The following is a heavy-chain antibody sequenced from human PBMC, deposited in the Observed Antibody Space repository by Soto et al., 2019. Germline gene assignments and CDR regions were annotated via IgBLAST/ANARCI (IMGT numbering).Heavy chain of an antibody. CDR1: GFTFSSFP. D-gene: IGHD5-18*01. Sequence: QVQLVESGGGVVQPGRSLRLSCAASGFTFSSFPMHWVRQAPGKGLEWVALISHDGSNKYYADSVKGRFTISRDNSNNTLFLQMNSLRGEDTAVYYCARWTVQHDSYGYCWGQGTLVTVSS. J-gene: IGHJ4*02. CDR2: ISHDGSNK. CDR3: ARWTVQHDSYGYC. V-gene: IGHV3-30-3*01.